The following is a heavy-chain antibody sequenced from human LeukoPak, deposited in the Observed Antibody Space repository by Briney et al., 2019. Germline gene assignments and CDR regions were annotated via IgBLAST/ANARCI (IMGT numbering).Heavy chain of an antibody. D-gene: IGHD4-17*01. CDR2: IYYSGST. V-gene: IGHV4-59*01. J-gene: IGHJ4*02. CDR3: ARVTVTTGAFDY. CDR1: GGSISSYY. Sequence: SETLSLTCTVSGGSISSYYWSWIRQPPGKGLEWIGYIYYSGSTNYNPSLRSRVTISVDTSKNQFSLKLSSVTAADTAVYYCARVTVTTGAFDYWGQGTLVTVSS.